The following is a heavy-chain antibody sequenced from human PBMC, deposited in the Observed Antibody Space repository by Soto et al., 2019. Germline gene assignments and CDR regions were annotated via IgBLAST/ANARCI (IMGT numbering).Heavy chain of an antibody. CDR1: GGSISSGDYY. CDR2: IYYSGST. CDR3: ARLPITMVRGARDAFDI. D-gene: IGHD3-10*01. Sequence: SETLSLTCTVSGGSISSGDYYWSWIRQPPGKGLEWIGYIYYSGSTYYNPSPKSRVTISVDTSKNQFSLKLSSVTAADTAVYYCARLPITMVRGARDAFDIWGQGTMVTVSS. J-gene: IGHJ3*02. V-gene: IGHV4-30-4*01.